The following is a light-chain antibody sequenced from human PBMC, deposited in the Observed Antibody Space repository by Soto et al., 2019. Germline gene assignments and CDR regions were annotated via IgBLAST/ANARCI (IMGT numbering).Light chain of an antibody. CDR2: YDT. CDR3: QVWDTSSDPQVV. V-gene: IGLV3-21*04. J-gene: IGLJ2*01. CDR1: NIGSKS. Sequence: SYELTQPPSVSVAPGKTARITCGGNNIGSKSVHWYQQKPGQAPVLVIYYDTDRPSGIPERFSGSNSGNTATLTISRVEAGDEADYYCQVWDTSSDPQVVFGRGTKLTVL.